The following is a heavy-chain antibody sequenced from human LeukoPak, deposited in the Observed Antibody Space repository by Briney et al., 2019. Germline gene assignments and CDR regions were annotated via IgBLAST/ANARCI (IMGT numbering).Heavy chain of an antibody. CDR1: GFTFSNYG. CDR2: ISYDGSNQ. J-gene: IGHJ2*01. V-gene: IGHV3-30*18. D-gene: IGHD6-19*01. CDR3: AKDRSGLNWYFDL. Sequence: PGGSLRLSCVASGFTFSNYGMHWVRQAPGKGLEWVAIISYDGSNQYYKDSVKGRFTISRDNSKNTLYLQMNSLRAEDTAVYYCAKDRSGLNWYFDLWGCGTLVTVSS.